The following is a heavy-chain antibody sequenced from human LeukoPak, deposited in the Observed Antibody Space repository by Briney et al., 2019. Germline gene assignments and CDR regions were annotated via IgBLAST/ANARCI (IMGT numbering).Heavy chain of an antibody. Sequence: GGSLRLSCSTSGFTFRTYWMNWVRQAPGKGLEWVSRINSDGSSTSYADTLKGRFTISRDNAKNTLYLQMNSLRAEDTAVYYCTRAGSFRHDYWGQGTLVTVSS. CDR1: GFTFRTYW. CDR2: INSDGSST. J-gene: IGHJ4*02. CDR3: TRAGSFRHDY. V-gene: IGHV3-74*01. D-gene: IGHD3-10*01.